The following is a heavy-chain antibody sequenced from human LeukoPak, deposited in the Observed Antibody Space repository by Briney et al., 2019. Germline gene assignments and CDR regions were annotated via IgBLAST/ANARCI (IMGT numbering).Heavy chain of an antibody. J-gene: IGHJ6*04. CDR3: AELGITMIGGV. V-gene: IGHV3-74*01. Sequence: PGRSLRLSCATSGFTFTTFWMYWVRQAPGKGLVWVSRINHDGSSTNYADSVKGRFTISRDNAKNSLYLQMNSLRAEDTAVYYCAELGITMIGGVWGKGTTVTISS. D-gene: IGHD3-10*02. CDR1: GFTFTTFW. CDR2: INHDGSST.